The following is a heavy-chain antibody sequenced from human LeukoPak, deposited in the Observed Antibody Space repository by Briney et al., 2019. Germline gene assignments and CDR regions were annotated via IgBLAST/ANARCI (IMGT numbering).Heavy chain of an antibody. CDR3: AKGETVTASPFDY. D-gene: IGHD2-21*02. J-gene: IGHJ4*02. CDR1: GVSISHYH. V-gene: IGHV4-59*07. Sequence: WDTLSLICAVSGVSISHYHSNWLPQSPGEGLVGIESMFYNENAKYSPSLKTRVTMSVDASKSHFSLKLTSVTTADTATYFCAKGETVTASPFDYWGQGILVTVS. CDR2: MFYNENA.